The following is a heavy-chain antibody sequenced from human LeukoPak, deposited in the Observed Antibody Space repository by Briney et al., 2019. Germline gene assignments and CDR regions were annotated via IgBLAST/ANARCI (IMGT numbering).Heavy chain of an antibody. J-gene: IGHJ5*02. D-gene: IGHD2-21*02. Sequence: SETLSLTCTVSGDSLNTYYWTWIRQTPGKELEWIGFVASSGTFNYNPSLKSRVSISIDTSKNQFSLALTSVTPADTAVYYCARVVRGVVTSNWFDPWGQGTLVSVSS. CDR1: GDSLNTYY. CDR3: ARVVRGVVTSNWFDP. V-gene: IGHV4-59*01. CDR2: VASSGTF.